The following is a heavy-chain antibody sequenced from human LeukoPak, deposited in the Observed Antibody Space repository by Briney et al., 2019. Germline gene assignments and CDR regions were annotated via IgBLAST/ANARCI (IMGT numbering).Heavy chain of an antibody. CDR1: GFTVSSNY. V-gene: IGHV3-21*01. CDR3: ARDRAFDP. J-gene: IGHJ5*02. CDR2: ISSSSSYI. Sequence: GGSLRLSCAASGFTVSSNYMSWVRQAPGKGLEWVSSISSSSSYIYYADSVKGRFTISRDNAKNSLYLQMNSLRAEDTAVYYCARDRAFDPWGQGTLVTVSS.